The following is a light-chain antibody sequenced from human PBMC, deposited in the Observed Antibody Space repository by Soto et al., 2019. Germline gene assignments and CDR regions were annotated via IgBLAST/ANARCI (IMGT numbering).Light chain of an antibody. V-gene: IGKV1-39*01. Sequence: IQMTQSTSSLSASVGDSVTITCRASQTIRKYLNWYQQKPRKAPKLLIYTASRLQSGVPSRFNGSGSETEFTLTINNLQPEDFATYYCQQSYSTPPITFGQGKRLEI. CDR3: QQSYSTPPIT. CDR1: QTIRKY. J-gene: IGKJ5*01. CDR2: TAS.